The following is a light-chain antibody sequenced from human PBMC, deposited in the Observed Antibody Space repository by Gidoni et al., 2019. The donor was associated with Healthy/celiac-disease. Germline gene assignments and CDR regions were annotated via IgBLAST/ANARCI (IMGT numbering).Light chain of an antibody. J-gene: IGKJ2*04. CDR3: QQFNSYPRS. CDR2: DAS. V-gene: IGKV1-13*02. Sequence: AIQLTQSPSSLSASVGARVTITCRASQGISSALAWYQQKPGKAPKLLIYDASSLESGVPSRFSGSGSGTDFTLTISSLQPEDFATYYCQQFNSYPRSFXQXTKLEIK. CDR1: QGISSA.